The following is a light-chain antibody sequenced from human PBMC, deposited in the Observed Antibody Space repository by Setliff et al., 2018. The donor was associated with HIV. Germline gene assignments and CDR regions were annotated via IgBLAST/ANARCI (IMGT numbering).Light chain of an antibody. J-gene: IGLJ1*01. CDR1: SSNIGSNF. V-gene: IGLV1-51*01. CDR3: GTWDASLMAFV. Sequence: QSVLTQPPSVSAAPGQKVTISCSGSSSNIGSNFVSWYQQLPGTVPKLLIYDDYQRPSGIPDRFFGSKSGTSATLAITELQSGDEAAYYCGTWDASLMAFVFGTGTKVTVL. CDR2: DDY.